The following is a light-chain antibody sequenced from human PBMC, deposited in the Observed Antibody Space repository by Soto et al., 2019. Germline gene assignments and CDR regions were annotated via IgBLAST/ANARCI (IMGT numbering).Light chain of an antibody. V-gene: IGKV1-39*01. Sequence: DIQMTQSPSSLSASVGDRVTITGRASQTIRYSLNWYQQKPGKAPKVLIYDASTLQSGVPPRFSGSGSGTDFALTISSLQPEDFATYYCHQSAGSLTWTFGQGTRVEAK. CDR1: QTIRYS. CDR3: HQSAGSLTWT. J-gene: IGKJ1*01. CDR2: DAS.